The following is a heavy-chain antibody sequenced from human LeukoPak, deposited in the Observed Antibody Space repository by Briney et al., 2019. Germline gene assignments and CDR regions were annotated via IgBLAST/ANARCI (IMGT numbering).Heavy chain of an antibody. CDR1: RLTYSVYS. J-gene: IGHJ4*02. Sequence: PGGPLTLPCAPSRLTYSVYSIMWAPQAPGKGVVGVSYISPTSTAIYYADAVKGRFTISRDNAKSSLYLQMNSLSAEDTDLYYCVRLRRNSDRSGYYYFYNYWGQGIQVSVSS. V-gene: IGHV3-21*01. CDR3: VRLRRNSDRSGYYYFYNY. D-gene: IGHD3-22*01. CDR2: ISPTSTAI.